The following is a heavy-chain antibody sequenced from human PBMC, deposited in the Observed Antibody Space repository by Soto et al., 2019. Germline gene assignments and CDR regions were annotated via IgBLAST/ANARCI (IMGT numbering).Heavy chain of an antibody. Sequence: QVHLVQSGAEVKKPGASVKVSCKGSGYGFTTYGITSVRQAPGQGLEWMAWISAHNGNTNYAQKLQGRVTVTRDTSTSTAYMELRSQRSDDTAVYYCARGRYGDYWGQGALVTVSS. CDR2: ISAHNGNT. D-gene: IGHD1-1*01. V-gene: IGHV1-18*01. J-gene: IGHJ4*02. CDR1: GYGFTTYG. CDR3: ARGRYGDY.